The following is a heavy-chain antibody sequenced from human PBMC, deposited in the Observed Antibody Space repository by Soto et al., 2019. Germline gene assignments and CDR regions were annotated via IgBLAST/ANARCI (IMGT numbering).Heavy chain of an antibody. J-gene: IGHJ5*02. D-gene: IGHD6-19*01. V-gene: IGHV1-2*04. CDR3: ARGSYSSGWYWRNWFDP. Sequence: ASVKVSCKASGYTFTGYYMHWVRQAPGQGLEWMGWINPNSGGTNYAQKFQGWVTMTRDTSISTAYMELSRLRSDDTAVYYCARGSYSSGWYWRNWFDPWGQGTLVTVSS. CDR1: GYTFTGYY. CDR2: INPNSGGT.